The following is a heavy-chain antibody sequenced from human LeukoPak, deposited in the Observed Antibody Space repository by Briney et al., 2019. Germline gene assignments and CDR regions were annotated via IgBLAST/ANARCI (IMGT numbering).Heavy chain of an antibody. V-gene: IGHV3-20*04. J-gene: IGHJ5*02. CDR1: GFTFDDYG. D-gene: IGHD3-22*01. CDR2: INWNGGST. Sequence: GGSLRLSCAASGFTFDDYGMSWVRQAPGKGLEWVSGINWNGGSTGYADSVKGRFTISRDNAKNSLYLQMISLRAEGTALYYCARTYYYDSSGYFPLSWGQGTLVTVSS. CDR3: ARTYYYDSSGYFPLS.